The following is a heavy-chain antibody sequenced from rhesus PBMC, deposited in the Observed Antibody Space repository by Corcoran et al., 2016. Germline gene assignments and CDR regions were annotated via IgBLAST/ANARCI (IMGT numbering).Heavy chain of an antibody. CDR2: IGGSSGSP. Sequence: QVQLQESGPGLVKPSETLSLTCAVAGGSISGYWWGWIREPPGNGLEWIGYIGGSSGSPPYNPSLKTRVTISTDTAKNQFSLKLSSVTAADTAVYYCAMVGAAAARWTRFDYWGQGVLVTVSS. CDR3: AMVGAAAARWTRFDY. D-gene: IGHD6-31*01. CDR1: GGSISGYW. V-gene: IGHV4-165*01. J-gene: IGHJ4*01.